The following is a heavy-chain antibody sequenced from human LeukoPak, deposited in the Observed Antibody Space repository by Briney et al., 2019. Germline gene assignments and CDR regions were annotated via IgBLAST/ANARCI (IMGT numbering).Heavy chain of an antibody. J-gene: IGHJ6*02. CDR2: INPKTGDT. V-gene: IGHV1-2*02. CDR1: GYTFTVQY. Sequence: ASVKVSSKASGYTFTVQYLYWARKTPGQGREWMGWINPKTGDTDSAQNFRGRVTMTRDTSISTVYMEVSRLTSDDTAVYYCARGYYGMDVWGQGSTVTVSS. CDR3: ARGYYGMDV.